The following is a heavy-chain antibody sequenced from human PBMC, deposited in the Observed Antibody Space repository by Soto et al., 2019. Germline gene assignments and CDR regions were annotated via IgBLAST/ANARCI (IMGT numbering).Heavy chain of an antibody. D-gene: IGHD1-26*01. V-gene: IGHV3-23*01. CDR1: GFTFSSYV. Sequence: EVQLLESGGGLVQPGGSLRLSCAASGFTFSSYVMSWVRQAPGQGLEWVSTISGSGDSTYYADSVKGRFTISRDNSKNSLYLQMNGLRVDDTAVFYCAKGRIVGPTTPAFDVWGQGTKVTVSS. J-gene: IGHJ3*01. CDR3: AKGRIVGPTTPAFDV. CDR2: ISGSGDST.